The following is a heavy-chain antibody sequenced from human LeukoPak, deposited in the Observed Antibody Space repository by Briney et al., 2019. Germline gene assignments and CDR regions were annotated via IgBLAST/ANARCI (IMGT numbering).Heavy chain of an antibody. Sequence: GGSLRLSCAASAFSFSDYNMNWVRQAPGKGLEWVAVISYDGSNKYYADSVKGRFTISRDNSKNTLYLQMNSLRAEDTAVYYCAKGPSSVDYWGQGTLVTVSS. CDR2: ISYDGSNK. J-gene: IGHJ4*02. V-gene: IGHV3-30*18. CDR1: AFSFSDYN. CDR3: AKGPSSVDY. D-gene: IGHD6-19*01.